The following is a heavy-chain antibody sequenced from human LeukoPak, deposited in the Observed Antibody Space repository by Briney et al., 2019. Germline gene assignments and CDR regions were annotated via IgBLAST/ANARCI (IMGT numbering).Heavy chain of an antibody. J-gene: IGHJ4*02. CDR3: ARGPYSGYTLRPLDY. V-gene: IGHV1-69*13. Sequence: SVKVSCKASGGTFSSYAISWVRQAPGQGPEWMGGIIPIFGTANYAQKFQGRVTITADESTSTAYMELSSLRSEDTAVYYCARGPYSGYTLRPLDYWGQGTLVTVSS. CDR2: IIPIFGTA. CDR1: GGTFSSYA. D-gene: IGHD5-12*01.